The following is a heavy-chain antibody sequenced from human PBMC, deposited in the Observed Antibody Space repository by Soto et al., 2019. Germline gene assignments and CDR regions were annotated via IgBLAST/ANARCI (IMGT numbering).Heavy chain of an antibody. CDR3: TSDTFGARDS. CDR1: GFAFSSEG. J-gene: IGHJ4*02. CDR2: IDPYDTGI. D-gene: IGHD3-10*01. Sequence: EVQLVESGGGLVQPGGSLRLSCAASGFAFSSEGMNWVRQAPGRGLVWVSRIDPYDTGISYADYVKGRFTISRDNAKNTLYLQMNSLRAEDTAVYYCTSDTFGARDSWGQGTLVTVSS. V-gene: IGHV3-74*01.